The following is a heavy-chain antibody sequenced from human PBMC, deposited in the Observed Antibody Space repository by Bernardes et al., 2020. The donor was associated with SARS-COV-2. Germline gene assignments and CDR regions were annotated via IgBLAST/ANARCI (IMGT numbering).Heavy chain of an antibody. D-gene: IGHD5-18*01. Sequence: AWSLSLSCSASGFTFSRYAMHWVRQAPGKGLEDVSGISTLGGTTYYADSVKDRFTISRDNSKNTVYLQMTSLRPEDTAVYYCVKDYTAFKFGDGYNLPLFGDWGQGTLGTVSS. V-gene: IGHV3-64D*06. CDR1: GFTFSRYA. J-gene: IGHJ4*02. CDR3: VKDYTAFKFGDGYNLPLFGD. CDR2: ISTLGGTT.